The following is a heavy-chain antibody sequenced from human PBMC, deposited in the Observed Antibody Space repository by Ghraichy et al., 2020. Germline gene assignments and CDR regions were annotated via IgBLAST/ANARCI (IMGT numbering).Heavy chain of an antibody. CDR1: GGSISSSSYY. CDR3: ARRPRNSGYKNFGATGYYFDY. CDR2: IYYSGST. V-gene: IGHV4-39*01. Sequence: SETLSLTCTVSGGSISSSSYYWGWIRQPPGKGLEWIGSIYYSGSTYYNPSLKSRVTISVDTSKNQFSLKLSAVTAADTAVYYCARRPRNSGYKNFGATGYYFDYWGQGTLVTVSS. J-gene: IGHJ4*02. D-gene: IGHD5-12*01.